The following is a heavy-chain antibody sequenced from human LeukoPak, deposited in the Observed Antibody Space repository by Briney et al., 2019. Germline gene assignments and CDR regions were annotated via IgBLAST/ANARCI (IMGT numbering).Heavy chain of an antibody. V-gene: IGHV3-30-3*01. J-gene: IGHJ4*02. D-gene: IGHD1-7*01. CDR1: GFTFSSYA. Sequence: PGGSLRLSCAASGFTFSSYAMHWVRQAPGKGLEWVAVISYDGSNKYYADSVKGRFTISRDNSKNTLYLQMNSLRAEDTAVYYCARDSLDWNYVPFDYWGQGTLVTVSS. CDR2: ISYDGSNK. CDR3: ARDSLDWNYVPFDY.